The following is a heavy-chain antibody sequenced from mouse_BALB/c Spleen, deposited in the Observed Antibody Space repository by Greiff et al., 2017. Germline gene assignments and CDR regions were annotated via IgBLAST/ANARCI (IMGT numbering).Heavy chain of an antibody. D-gene: IGHD2-1*01. Sequence: DVMLVESGGGLVQPGGSRKLSCAASGFTFSSFGMHWVRQAPEKGLEWVAYISSGSSTIYYADTVKGRFTISRDNPKNTLFLQMTSLRSEDTAMYYCARGDYGNSYAMDYWGQGTSVTVAS. CDR1: GFTFSSFG. CDR3: ARGDYGNSYAMDY. CDR2: ISSGSSTI. V-gene: IGHV5-17*02. J-gene: IGHJ4*01.